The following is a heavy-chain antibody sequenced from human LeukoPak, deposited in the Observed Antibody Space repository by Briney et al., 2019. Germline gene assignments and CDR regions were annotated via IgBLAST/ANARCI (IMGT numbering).Heavy chain of an antibody. V-gene: IGHV3-21*04. Sequence: GGSVRLSCAVSGYTFSRYSMHCARRARARALEWVSSISNSSNYRLYADSVKGRHTISRDNSKNTLYLQMNSLRAEAAAVYYCAKAPVYCSSTSGNYFDYWGQGTLVTVSS. CDR1: GYTFSRYS. J-gene: IGHJ4*02. CDR3: AKAPVYCSSTSGNYFDY. D-gene: IGHD2-2*01. CDR2: ISNSSNYR.